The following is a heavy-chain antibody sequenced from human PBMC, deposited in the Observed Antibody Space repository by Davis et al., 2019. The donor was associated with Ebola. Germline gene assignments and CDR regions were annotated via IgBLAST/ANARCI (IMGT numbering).Heavy chain of an antibody. D-gene: IGHD6-19*01. J-gene: IGHJ5*02. CDR2: INAGDGST. CDR1: QYTFIKYA. Sequence: ASVTVSCMASQYTFIKYAILCVRHAPGQRREWMGGINAGDGSTKYSENFQGRLTVTRDTSASTAYMELYSLRSEDTAVYYCARGRTVTDTRGLSWFDPWGQGTLVTVSS. V-gene: IGHV1-3*01. CDR3: ARGRTVTDTRGLSWFDP.